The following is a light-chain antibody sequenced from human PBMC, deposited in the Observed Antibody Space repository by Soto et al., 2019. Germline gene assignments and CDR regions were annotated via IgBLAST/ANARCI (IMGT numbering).Light chain of an antibody. Sequence: DIVMTQSPDSLAVSLGERATINCKSSQTVLFSSNNKNYLAWYQQKPGQPPRLLIHSASTRESGVPDRFSGSGSATDFPLTISSLQAADVAVYYCQQYYTSPRWTFGQGTKVEIK. V-gene: IGKV4-1*01. CDR2: SAS. J-gene: IGKJ1*01. CDR3: QQYYTSPRWT. CDR1: QTVLFSSNNKNY.